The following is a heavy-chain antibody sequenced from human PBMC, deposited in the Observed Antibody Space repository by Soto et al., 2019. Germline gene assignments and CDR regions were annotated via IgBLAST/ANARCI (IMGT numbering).Heavy chain of an antibody. CDR1: GYTFTSYD. CDR3: ARARSGHTDY. D-gene: IGHD3-3*01. Sequence: QVQLVQSGAEVKKPGASVKVSCKASGYTFTSYDINWVRQATGQGLEWMGWVNPNSGNTGYAQKFXGRVSMXXNTSISTAYMELSSLRSEDTAVYYCARARSGHTDYWGQGTLVTVSS. J-gene: IGHJ4*02. V-gene: IGHV1-8*01. CDR2: VNPNSGNT.